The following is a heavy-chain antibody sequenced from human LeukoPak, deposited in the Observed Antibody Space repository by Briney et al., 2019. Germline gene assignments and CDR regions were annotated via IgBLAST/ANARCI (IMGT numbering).Heavy chain of an antibody. Sequence: GGSLRLSCAASGFTFSTYGMHWVRQAPGKGLEWVAFVRYDGSKKYYTNSVKGRFTISRDNSKNTLYLQMNSLRAEDTAVYYCARVGDYGGPNNGGNLEFCMDVWGKGTTVTVSS. J-gene: IGHJ6*03. CDR3: ARVGDYGGPNNGGNLEFCMDV. CDR2: VRYDGSKK. CDR1: GFTFSTYG. V-gene: IGHV3-30*02. D-gene: IGHD4-23*01.